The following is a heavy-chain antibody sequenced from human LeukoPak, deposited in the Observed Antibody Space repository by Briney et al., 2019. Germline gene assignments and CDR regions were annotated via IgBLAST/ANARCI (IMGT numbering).Heavy chain of an antibody. D-gene: IGHD3-22*01. Sequence: ATVKVSCKASGYTFTSYGISWVRQAPGQGLEWMGWISAYNGNTNYAQKLQGRVTMTTDTSTSTAYMELRSLRPDDTAVYYCARPYYDSSAPPYDYWGQGTLVTVSS. V-gene: IGHV1-18*01. J-gene: IGHJ4*02. CDR1: GYTFTSYG. CDR3: ARPYYDSSAPPYDY. CDR2: ISAYNGNT.